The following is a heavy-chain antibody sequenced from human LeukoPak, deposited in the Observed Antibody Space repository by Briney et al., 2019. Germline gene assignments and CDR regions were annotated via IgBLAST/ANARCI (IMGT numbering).Heavy chain of an antibody. CDR3: AKWGYSGYDFDY. CDR1: GFTFKLYW. V-gene: IGHV3-74*01. J-gene: IGHJ4*02. D-gene: IGHD5-12*01. Sequence: GGSLRLSCAASGFTFKLYWMHWVRQVPGKGPVWVARINDDGSDTVYADSVKGRFTISRDNSKNTLYLQMNSLRAEDTAVYYCAKWGYSGYDFDYWGQGTLVTVSS. CDR2: INDDGSDT.